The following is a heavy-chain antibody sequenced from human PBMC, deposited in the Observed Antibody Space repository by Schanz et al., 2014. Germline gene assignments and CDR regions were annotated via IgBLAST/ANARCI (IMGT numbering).Heavy chain of an antibody. CDR1: GFTFSSYN. D-gene: IGHD6-13*01. J-gene: IGHJ4*02. CDR2: ISSSNSYI. CDR3: ATETYSSSWCFDY. Sequence: EVQLVESGGGLVKPGGSLRLSCAASGFTFSSYNMNWVRQAPGKGLEWVSSISSSNSYIYYTDSVKGRFTISRDNAKNSVFLQMNGLRDEDTAVYYCATETYSSSWCFDYWGQGTLVTVSS. V-gene: IGHV3-21*01.